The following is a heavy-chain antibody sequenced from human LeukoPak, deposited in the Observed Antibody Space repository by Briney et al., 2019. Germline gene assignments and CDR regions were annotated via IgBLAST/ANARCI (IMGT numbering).Heavy chain of an antibody. Sequence: SQTLSLTCTVSGGSISSGGYYWSWIRQPPGKGLEWIGYIYHSGSTYYNPPLKSRVTISVDKSKNQFSLKLSSVTAADTAVYYCASRLLDWTRYYFDYWGQGTLVTVSS. CDR2: IYHSGST. CDR3: ASRLLDWTRYYFDY. V-gene: IGHV4-30-2*01. J-gene: IGHJ4*02. CDR1: GGSISSGGYY. D-gene: IGHD1-1*01.